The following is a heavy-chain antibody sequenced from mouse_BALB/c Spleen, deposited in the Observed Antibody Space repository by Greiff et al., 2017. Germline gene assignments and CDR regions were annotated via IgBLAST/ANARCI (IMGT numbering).Heavy chain of an antibody. V-gene: IGHV1-69*02. CDR2: IDPSDSET. CDR3: AREFITTVVGFDY. D-gene: IGHD1-1*01. Sequence: QVQLQQPGAELVKPGAPVKLSCKASGYTFTSYWMNWVKQRPGRGLEWIGRIDPSDSETHYNQKFKDKATLTVDKSSSTAYIQLSSLTSEDSAVYYCAREFITTVVGFDYWGQGTTLTVSS. CDR1: GYTFTSYW. J-gene: IGHJ2*01.